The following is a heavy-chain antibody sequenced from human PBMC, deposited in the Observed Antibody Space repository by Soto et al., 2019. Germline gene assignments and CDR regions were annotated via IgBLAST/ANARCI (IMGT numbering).Heavy chain of an antibody. D-gene: IGHD6-6*01. Sequence: PGGSLRLSCAASGFTFSDYYMSWIRQAPGKGLEWVSYISSSSSYTNYADSVKGRFTISRDNAKNSLYLQMNSLRAEDTAVYYCARGRIAARQYYFDYWGQGTLVTVSS. CDR2: ISSSSSYT. CDR3: ARGRIAARQYYFDY. CDR1: GFTFSDYY. V-gene: IGHV3-11*06. J-gene: IGHJ4*02.